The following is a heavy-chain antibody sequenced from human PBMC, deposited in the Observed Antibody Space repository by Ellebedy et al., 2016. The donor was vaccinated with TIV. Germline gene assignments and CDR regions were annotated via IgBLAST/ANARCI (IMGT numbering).Heavy chain of an antibody. CDR1: GYTFTSYG. J-gene: IGHJ4*02. CDR3: ASIVRSCSGGSCFDY. V-gene: IGHV1-18*01. Sequence: ASVKVSXXASGYTFTSYGISWVRQAPGQGLEWMGWISAYNGNTNYAQKLQGRVTITRDTSASTAYMELSSLRSEDTAVYYCASIVRSCSGGSCFDYWGQGTLVTVSS. CDR2: ISAYNGNT. D-gene: IGHD2-15*01.